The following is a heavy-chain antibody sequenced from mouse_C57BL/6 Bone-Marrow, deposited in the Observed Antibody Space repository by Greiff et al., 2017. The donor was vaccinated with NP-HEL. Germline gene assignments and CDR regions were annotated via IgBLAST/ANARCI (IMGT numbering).Heavy chain of an antibody. J-gene: IGHJ2*01. CDR1: GYTFTTYP. D-gene: IGHD1-1*01. CDR2: FHPYNDDT. Sequence: QVQLKESGAELVKPGASVKMSCKASGYTFTTYPIEWMKQNHGKSLEWIGNFHPYNDDTKYNEKFKGKATLTVEKSSSTVYLELSRLTSDDSAVYYCARSLYGSSYDYFDYWGQGTTLTVSS. CDR3: ARSLYGSSYDYFDY. V-gene: IGHV1-47*01.